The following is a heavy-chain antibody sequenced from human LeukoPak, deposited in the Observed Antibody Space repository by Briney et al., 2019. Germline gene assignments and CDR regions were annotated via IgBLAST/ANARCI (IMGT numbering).Heavy chain of an antibody. CDR2: IGSSSSYI. D-gene: IGHD7-27*01. CDR3: ARDGDLDSTTGTFDI. Sequence: PGGSLRLSCAASGFTFSSYSMNSVREAPGEGLEWVSSIGSSSSYIYYADSVKGRFTISRDNAKNSLYLQMNSLRAEDTAVYYCARDGDLDSTTGTFDIWGQGTMVTVSS. V-gene: IGHV3-21*01. J-gene: IGHJ3*02. CDR1: GFTFSSYS.